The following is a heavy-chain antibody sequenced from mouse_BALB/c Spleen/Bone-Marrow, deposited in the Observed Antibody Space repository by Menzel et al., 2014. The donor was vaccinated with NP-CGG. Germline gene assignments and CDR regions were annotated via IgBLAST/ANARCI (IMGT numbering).Heavy chain of an antibody. CDR2: IYPGDGDT. CDR3: ARPLNWDPYAMDY. V-gene: IGHV1-82*01. D-gene: IGHD4-1*02. Sequence: QVQLQQPGPELVKPGASVKIPCKASGYAFSSSWMNWVKQRPGQGLEWIGRIYPGDGDTKYNGKFKGKATLTADKSSSTAYMQLSSLTSVDSAVYFCARPLNWDPYAMDYWGQGTSVTVYS. CDR1: GYAFSSSW. J-gene: IGHJ4*01.